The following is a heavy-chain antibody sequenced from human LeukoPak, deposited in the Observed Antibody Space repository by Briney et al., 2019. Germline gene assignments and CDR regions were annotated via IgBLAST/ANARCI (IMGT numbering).Heavy chain of an antibody. CDR1: GFTFSSYA. CDR3: AGDWTLNY. CDR2: VSFDGDNK. Sequence: PGGSLRLSCAASGFTFSSYAMHWVRQAPGKGLEWVAVVSFDGDNKYYADSVKDRFTISRDNSQNTLYLQLNSLRAEDTAVYYCAGDWTLNYWGQGTLVTVSS. D-gene: IGHD3/OR15-3a*01. J-gene: IGHJ4*02. V-gene: IGHV3-30-3*01.